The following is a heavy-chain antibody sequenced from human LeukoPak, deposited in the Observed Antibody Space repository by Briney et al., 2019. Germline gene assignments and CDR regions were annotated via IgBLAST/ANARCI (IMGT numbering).Heavy chain of an antibody. V-gene: IGHV4-59*11. CDR1: SGSINNHY. CDR3: ARDQIGYGLDY. Sequence: SETLSLTCVVSSGSINNHYWSWIRQPPGKGLEWIGYIYDSWNTNYNPSLKSRVTISIDTSKNQFSLNLTSVTAADTAVYYCARDQIGYGLDYWGQGTLVTVSS. J-gene: IGHJ4*02. CDR2: IYDSWNT. D-gene: IGHD5-18*01.